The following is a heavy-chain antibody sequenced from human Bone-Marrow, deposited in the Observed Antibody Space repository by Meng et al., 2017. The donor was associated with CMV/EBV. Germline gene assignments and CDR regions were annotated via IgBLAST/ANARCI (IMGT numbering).Heavy chain of an antibody. Sequence: GESLKISCAASGFTFSSYWMHWVRQAPGKGLVWVSRINSDGSSTSYADSVKGRFTISRDNAKNTLYLQMNSLRAGDTAVYYCARGPHIVVRKGMDVWGQGTTVTVSS. J-gene: IGHJ6*02. D-gene: IGHD2-21*01. CDR2: INSDGSST. CDR3: ARGPHIVVRKGMDV. V-gene: IGHV3-74*01. CDR1: GFTFSSYW.